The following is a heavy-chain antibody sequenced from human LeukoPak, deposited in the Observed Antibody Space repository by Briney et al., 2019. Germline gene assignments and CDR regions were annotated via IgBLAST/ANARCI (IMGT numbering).Heavy chain of an antibody. D-gene: IGHD2-2*01. CDR1: GGSFSGYY. V-gene: IGHV4-34*01. CDR3: ARGGYQGNDY. CDR2: IYHSGST. Sequence: SETLSLTCAVYGGSFSGYYWSWIRQPPGKGLEWIGYIYHSGSTYYNPSLKSRVTISVDRSKNQFSLKLSSVTAADTAVYYCARGGYQGNDYWGQGTLVTVSS. J-gene: IGHJ4*02.